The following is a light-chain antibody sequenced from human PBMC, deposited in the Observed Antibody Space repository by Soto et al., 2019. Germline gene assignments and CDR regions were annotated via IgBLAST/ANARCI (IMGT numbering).Light chain of an antibody. CDR3: QQFNYWPPIT. V-gene: IGKV3-15*01. Sequence: EIVLTQSPGTLSLSPGERATLSCRASQSVRNNLAWYQQKPGQAPRLLIYGASTRASGIPARFSASGSGTEFTLTISSLQSEDFAVYYCQQFNYWPPITFGQGTRLEIK. CDR1: QSVRNN. J-gene: IGKJ5*01. CDR2: GAS.